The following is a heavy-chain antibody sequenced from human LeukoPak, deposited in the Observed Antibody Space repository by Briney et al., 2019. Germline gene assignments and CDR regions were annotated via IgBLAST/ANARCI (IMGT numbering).Heavy chain of an antibody. CDR1: GDSISGYY. J-gene: IGHJ3*02. D-gene: IGHD3-3*01. CDR2: IYNNENT. Sequence: SETLCLTCTVSGDSISGYYWSWIRQPAGKGLEWIGRIYNNENTNYNPSLKSRVTMSVDTSKDQFSLKLSSVTAADTAVYFCARGSGLTAFDIWGQGTVVTVSS. CDR3: ARGSGLTAFDI. V-gene: IGHV4-4*07.